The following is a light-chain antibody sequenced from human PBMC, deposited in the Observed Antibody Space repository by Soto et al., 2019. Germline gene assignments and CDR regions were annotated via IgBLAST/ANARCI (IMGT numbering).Light chain of an antibody. Sequence: QSVLTQPPSASGTPGQRVTISCSGSSSNIGNNYVYWYQQVPGTAPKLLIYADNQWPSGVPDRFSGSKSGTSASLAIGGLRSEDEADYYCAAWDDSLSVYYVFGTGTKVTVL. CDR3: AAWDDSLSVYYV. CDR2: ADN. J-gene: IGLJ1*01. CDR1: SSNIGNNY. V-gene: IGLV1-47*01.